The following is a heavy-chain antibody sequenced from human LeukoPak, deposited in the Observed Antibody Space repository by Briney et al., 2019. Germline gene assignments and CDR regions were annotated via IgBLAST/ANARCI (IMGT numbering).Heavy chain of an antibody. V-gene: IGHV1-69*05. Sequence: PVKVSCKASGGTFSSYAISWVRQALGQGLEWMGGIIPIFGTANYAQKFQGRITITTDESTSTAYMELSSLRSEDTAVYYCARGPGYYDSSGYDAFDIWGQGTMVTVSS. D-gene: IGHD3-22*01. CDR3: ARGPGYYDSSGYDAFDI. CDR2: IIPIFGTA. J-gene: IGHJ3*02. CDR1: GGTFSSYA.